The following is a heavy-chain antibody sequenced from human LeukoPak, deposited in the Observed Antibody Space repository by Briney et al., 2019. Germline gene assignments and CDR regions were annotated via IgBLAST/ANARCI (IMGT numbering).Heavy chain of an antibody. D-gene: IGHD3-22*01. CDR2: INPNSGGT. Sequence: ASMKVSCKASGYTFTGYYMHWVRQAPGQGLEWMGWINPNSGGTNYAQKFQGRVTMTRDTSISTAYMELSRLRSDDTAVYYCARRSSPWLLLPYYWGQGTLVTVSS. CDR3: ARRSSPWLLLPYY. J-gene: IGHJ4*02. V-gene: IGHV1-2*02. CDR1: GYTFTGYY.